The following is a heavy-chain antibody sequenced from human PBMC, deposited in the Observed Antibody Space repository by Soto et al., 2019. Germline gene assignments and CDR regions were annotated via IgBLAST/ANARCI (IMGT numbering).Heavy chain of an antibody. D-gene: IGHD5-12*01. CDR2: ISYGGSNK. CDR3: ANGGYDYGAADYYYYYGMDV. V-gene: IGHV3-30*18. CDR1: GFTFSSYG. Sequence: PGGSLRLSCAASGFTFSSYGMHWVRQAPGKGLEWVAVISYGGSNKYYADSVKGRFTISRDNSKNTLYLQMNSLRAEDTAVYYCANGGYDYGAADYYYYYGMDVWGQGTTVTVSS. J-gene: IGHJ6*02.